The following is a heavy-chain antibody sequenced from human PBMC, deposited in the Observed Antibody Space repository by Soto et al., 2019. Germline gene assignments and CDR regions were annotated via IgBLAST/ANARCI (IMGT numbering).Heavy chain of an antibody. Sequence: PGGSLRLSCAAPRFTVGSSYVSWVRQAPGKGLEWVSVIYTGDTPYYADSVKGRFTISRDNSKNTLYLQMNSLRAEDTAVYYCAKDRSTVTYPVDYWGQGTLVTVSS. CDR3: AKDRSTVTYPVDY. J-gene: IGHJ4*02. CDR2: IYTGDTP. D-gene: IGHD4-4*01. V-gene: IGHV3-53*01. CDR1: RFTVGSSY.